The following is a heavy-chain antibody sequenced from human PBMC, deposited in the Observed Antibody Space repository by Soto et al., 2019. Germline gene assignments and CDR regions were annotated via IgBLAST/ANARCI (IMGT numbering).Heavy chain of an antibody. CDR3: ARVYCSRTSCPLYYYYYYGLDV. Sequence: GGSLRLSCAASGFTFSNYAIHWVRQAPGKGLEWVAVISNDGSSQYYADSVKGRFTISRDNSKNTLHLQMNSLRAEDTAVYYCARVYCSRTSCPLYYYYYYGLDVWGQGTTVTVSS. J-gene: IGHJ6*02. CDR1: GFTFSNYA. D-gene: IGHD2-2*01. V-gene: IGHV3-30-3*01. CDR2: ISNDGSSQ.